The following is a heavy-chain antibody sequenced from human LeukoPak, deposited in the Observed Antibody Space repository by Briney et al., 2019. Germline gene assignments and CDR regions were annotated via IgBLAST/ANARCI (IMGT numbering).Heavy chain of an antibody. CDR3: ARKLWHRNDC. V-gene: IGHV3-23*01. J-gene: IGHJ4*02. Sequence: GGSLRLSCAASGFTFSSYAMSWVRQAPGKGREWVSAISGSGGSTYYADSVKGRFTVSRDNFKNTLYLQMNSLRAEDTALYYCARKLWHRNDCWGQGTLVTVSS. D-gene: IGHD3-16*01. CDR1: GFTFSSYA. CDR2: ISGSGGST.